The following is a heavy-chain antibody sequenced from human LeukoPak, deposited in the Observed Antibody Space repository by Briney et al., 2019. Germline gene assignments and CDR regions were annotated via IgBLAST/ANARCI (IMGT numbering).Heavy chain of an antibody. D-gene: IGHD1-26*01. Sequence: AGSLRLSCAASGFTFSDHAMDWVRQAPGKGLEWVGRIRNKANSYTTEYAASVQGRFTVSRDDSKNSLYLQMNSMKTEDTAVYYCTRLVGANAWGEGTLVTVSS. CDR1: GFTFSDHA. J-gene: IGHJ5*02. CDR2: IRNKANSYTT. CDR3: TRLVGANA. V-gene: IGHV3-72*01.